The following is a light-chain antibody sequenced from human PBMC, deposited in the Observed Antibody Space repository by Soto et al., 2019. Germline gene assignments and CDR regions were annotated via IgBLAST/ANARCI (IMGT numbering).Light chain of an antibody. Sequence: ELVLTQSPDTLSLPPGERATLSCRASQSISSYLAWYQQTPGQAPRLLIYDAYSMAAGTAVRFSGSGCATDFPLISSGLAAEYFAVYYFQLCSSFLTTFGQGTRLEIK. J-gene: IGKJ5*01. CDR3: QLCSSFLTT. V-gene: IGKV3-11*01. CDR2: DAY. CDR1: QSISSY.